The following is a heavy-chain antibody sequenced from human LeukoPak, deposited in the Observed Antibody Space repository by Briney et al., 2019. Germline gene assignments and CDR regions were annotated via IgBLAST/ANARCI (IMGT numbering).Heavy chain of an antibody. CDR1: GFTFSTYG. V-gene: IGHV3-33*01. D-gene: IGHD4-17*01. CDR2: IWYDGSNK. CDR3: ARGGDYGDSPAGY. Sequence: GGSLRLSCAAPGFTFSTYGMHWVRQAPGKGLEWVAVIWYDGSNKYFADSVKGRFTISRDNSKNSLYLQMNSLRAEDTAVYYCARGGDYGDSPAGYWGQGTQVTVSS. J-gene: IGHJ4*02.